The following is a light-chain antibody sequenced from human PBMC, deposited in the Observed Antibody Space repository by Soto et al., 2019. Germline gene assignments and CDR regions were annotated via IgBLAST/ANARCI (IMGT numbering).Light chain of an antibody. CDR1: QGINSH. Sequence: DIQMTQSPSTLSASVGDRVTITCRASQGINSHLAWYQQKPGKAPKLLIYVASTLQSGVPSRFSGSGSGTEFTLTINSLQSEDFAVYYCQQYNNWPRTFGQGTKVDIK. CDR2: VAS. CDR3: QQYNNWPRT. J-gene: IGKJ1*01. V-gene: IGKV1-9*01.